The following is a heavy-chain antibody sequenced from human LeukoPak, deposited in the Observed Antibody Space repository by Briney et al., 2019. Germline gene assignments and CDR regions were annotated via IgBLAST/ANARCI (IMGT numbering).Heavy chain of an antibody. D-gene: IGHD3-10*01. CDR1: GYTFTSYY. V-gene: IGHV1-46*01. CDR2: INPSGGGT. CDR3: ARGPPERHWVRGIITMDV. J-gene: IGHJ6*01. Sequence: ASVKLSCNASGYTFTSYYMHWARHPPGQGLEWMWIINPSGGGTRYAQNFQGRVTITRDTSTSTVYMELSRLRSEDPAVCYCARGPPERHWVRGIITMDVWGKGTTVTVSS.